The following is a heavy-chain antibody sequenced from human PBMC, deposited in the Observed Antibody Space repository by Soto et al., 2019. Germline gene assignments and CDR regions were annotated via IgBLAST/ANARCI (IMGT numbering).Heavy chain of an antibody. Sequence: GGSLRLSCTSSGLTFGDYAMSLFRQAPGKGLEWVGFIRSKAYGGTTEYAASVKGRFTIPRDDSKSIAYLQMNSLKTEDTAVYYCTRCGFWSGYYTGHYYYMDVWGKGTTVTVSS. V-gene: IGHV3-49*03. J-gene: IGHJ6*03. CDR3: TRCGFWSGYYTGHYYYMDV. CDR1: GLTFGDYA. D-gene: IGHD3-3*01. CDR2: IRSKAYGGTT.